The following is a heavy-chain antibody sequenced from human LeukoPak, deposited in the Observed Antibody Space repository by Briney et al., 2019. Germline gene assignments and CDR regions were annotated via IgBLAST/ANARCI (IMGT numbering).Heavy chain of an antibody. V-gene: IGHV1-69*05. CDR1: GGTFSSYA. CDR2: IIPIFGTA. Sequence: ASVKVSCKASGGTFSSYAISWVRQAPGQGLEWMGGIIPIFGTANYAQKFQGRVTITTDESTSTAYMGLSSLRSEDTAVYYCARDPGRGYYYYYYMDVWGKGTTVTVSS. J-gene: IGHJ6*03. CDR3: ARDPGRGYYYYYYMDV. D-gene: IGHD3-10*01.